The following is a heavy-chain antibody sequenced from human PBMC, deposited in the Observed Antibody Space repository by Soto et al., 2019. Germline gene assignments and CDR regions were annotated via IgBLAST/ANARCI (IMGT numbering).Heavy chain of an antibody. Sequence: QVQLVQSGAEVKKPGASVKVSCKASGYTFTNHDINWVRQVPGQGLEWMGWMIPDSGRTGYAQKFQGRVTMTRNTSTRTAYMELSSLRNEDTAVYYCARGDQFGFGVDYWGQGTLVTVSS. CDR3: ARGDQFGFGVDY. D-gene: IGHD3-10*01. CDR2: MIPDSGRT. J-gene: IGHJ4*02. CDR1: GYTFTNHD. V-gene: IGHV1-8*01.